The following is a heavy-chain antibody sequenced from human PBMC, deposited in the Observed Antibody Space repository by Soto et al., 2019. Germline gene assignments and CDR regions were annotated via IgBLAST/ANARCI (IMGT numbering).Heavy chain of an antibody. CDR2: IYYSGST. J-gene: IGHJ4*02. D-gene: IGHD5-18*01. CDR1: GVSIRNSGGYY. CDR3: ARDYKVSKGYSYGLAFDY. Sequence: SETLSLTYAVSGVSIRNSGGYYWSWIRQPPGKGLEWIGYIYYSGSTNYNPSLKSRVTISVDTSKNQFSLKLSSVTAADTAVYYCARDYKVSKGYSYGLAFDYWGQGTLVTVSS. V-gene: IGHV4-61*08.